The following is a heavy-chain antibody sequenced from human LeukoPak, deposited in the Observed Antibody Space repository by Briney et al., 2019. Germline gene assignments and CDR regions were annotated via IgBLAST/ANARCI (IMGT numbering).Heavy chain of an antibody. CDR3: ARQDYDSSGYYPGPLDY. D-gene: IGHD3-22*01. CDR2: IYPGDSDT. CDR1: GYSFTSYW. Sequence: GESLKISCKGSGYSFTSYWIGWVRQMPGKGLEWMGIIYPGDSDTRYSPSFQGQVTISADKSISTAYLQWSSLKASDTAMYCCARQDYDSSGYYPGPLDYWGQGTLVTVSS. J-gene: IGHJ4*02. V-gene: IGHV5-51*01.